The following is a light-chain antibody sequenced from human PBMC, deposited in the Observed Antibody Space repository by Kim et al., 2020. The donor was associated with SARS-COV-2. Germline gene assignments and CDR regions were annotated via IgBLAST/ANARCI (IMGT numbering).Light chain of an antibody. V-gene: IGKV3-20*01. Sequence: EIVLTQSPGTLSLSPGERATLSCRASQSVSSSYLAWYRQKPGQAPRLLIYGASSRATGIPDRFSGSGSGTDFTLTISRLEPEDFAVYYCQQYGSSQTFGGGTKVDIK. CDR1: QSVSSSY. CDR2: GAS. CDR3: QQYGSSQT. J-gene: IGKJ4*01.